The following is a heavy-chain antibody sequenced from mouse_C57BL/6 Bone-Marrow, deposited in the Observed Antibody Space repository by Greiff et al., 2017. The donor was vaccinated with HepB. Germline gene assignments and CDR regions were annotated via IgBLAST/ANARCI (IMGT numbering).Heavy chain of an antibody. V-gene: IGHV1-22*01. CDR2: INPNNGGT. Sequence: VQLKQSGPELVKPGASVKMSCKASGYTFTDYNMHWVKQSHGKSLEWIGYINPNNGGTSYNQKFKGKATLTVNKSSSTAYMELRSLTSEDSAVYYCARRGIHYYGSSDYWGQGTTLTVSS. J-gene: IGHJ2*01. CDR3: ARRGIHYYGSSDY. D-gene: IGHD1-1*01. CDR1: GYTFTDYN.